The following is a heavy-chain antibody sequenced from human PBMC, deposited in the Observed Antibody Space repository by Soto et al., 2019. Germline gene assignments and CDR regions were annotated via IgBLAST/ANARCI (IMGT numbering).Heavy chain of an antibody. V-gene: IGHV4-30-2*01. CDR3: ARSHYYGSGSSPYYFDY. D-gene: IGHD3-10*01. CDR2: IYHSGST. Sequence: QLQLQESGSGLVKPSQTLSLTCAVSGGSISSGGYSWSWIRQPPGKGLEWIGYIYHSGSTYYNPSLKCRVTISVDRSKNQSSLKLSSVTAADTAVYYCARSHYYGSGSSPYYFDYWGQGTLVTVSS. CDR1: GGSISSGGYS. J-gene: IGHJ4*02.